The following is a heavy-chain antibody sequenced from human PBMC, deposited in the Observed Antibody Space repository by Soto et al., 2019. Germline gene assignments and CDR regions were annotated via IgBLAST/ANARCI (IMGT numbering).Heavy chain of an antibody. Sequence: QVQLVQSGAEVKKPGSSVKVSCKASGGTFSSYAISWVRQAPGQGLEWMGGIIPIFGTANYAQKFQGRVTITADESTSTAYMELSSLRSEDTAVYYCASGRKPGLSLYYYYGMDVWGQGTTVTVSS. V-gene: IGHV1-69*01. CDR3: ASGRKPGLSLYYYYGMDV. J-gene: IGHJ6*02. CDR1: GGTFSSYA. CDR2: IIPIFGTA.